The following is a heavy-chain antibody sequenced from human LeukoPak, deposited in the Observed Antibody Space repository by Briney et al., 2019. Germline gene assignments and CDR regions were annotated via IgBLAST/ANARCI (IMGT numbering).Heavy chain of an antibody. Sequence: GGSLRLSCAASGFTFSSYAMSWVRQAPGKGLEWVSAISGSGGSTYYADSVKGRFTISRDNSKNTLYLQMNSLRAEDTAVYYCAKDLAEWYQLHRGNYFDYWGQGTLVTVSS. D-gene: IGHD2-2*01. CDR2: ISGSGGST. CDR3: AKDLAEWYQLHRGNYFDY. CDR1: GFTFSSYA. J-gene: IGHJ4*02. V-gene: IGHV3-23*01.